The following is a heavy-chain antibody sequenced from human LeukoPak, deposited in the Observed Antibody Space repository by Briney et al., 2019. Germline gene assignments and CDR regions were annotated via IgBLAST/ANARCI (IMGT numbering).Heavy chain of an antibody. V-gene: IGHV3-48*04. CDR2: FSSTSSAI. Sequence: GGSLRLSCAASGFTFSSFSMNWVRQAPGKGLEWLSYFSSTSSAICYADSLKGRFTISRDNAKNSLYLQMNSLRAEDTAVYYCARAIASYGDSAYWGQGTLVTVSS. CDR1: GFTFSSFS. CDR3: ARAIASYGDSAY. J-gene: IGHJ4*02. D-gene: IGHD5-18*01.